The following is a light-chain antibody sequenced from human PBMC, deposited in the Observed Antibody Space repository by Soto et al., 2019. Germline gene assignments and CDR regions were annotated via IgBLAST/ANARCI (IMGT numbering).Light chain of an antibody. CDR1: SSDVGGYDF. CDR3: SSYTSRSTVV. V-gene: IGLV2-14*01. J-gene: IGLJ2*01. Sequence: QPVLTQPASVSGSPGQSITISCTGTSSDVGGYDFVSWYQQHPGKAPKLMIYEVSNRPSGVSNRFSGSKSGNTASLTISGLQAEDEAHYYCSSYTSRSTVVFGGGTKVTVL. CDR2: EVS.